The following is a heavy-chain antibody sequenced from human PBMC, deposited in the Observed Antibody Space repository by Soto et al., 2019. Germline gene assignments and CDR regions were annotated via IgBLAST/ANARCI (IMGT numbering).Heavy chain of an antibody. CDR1: GFTFSSYA. Sequence: GGSLRLSCAASGFTFSSYAMHWVRQAPGKGLEWVGRIKSKTDGGTTDYAAPVKGRFTISRDDSKNTLYLQMNSLKTEDTAVYYCTTGGTVTTSSFYYGMDVWGQGTTVTVSS. D-gene: IGHD4-17*01. J-gene: IGHJ6*02. CDR3: TTGGTVTTSSFYYGMDV. CDR2: IKSKTDGGTT. V-gene: IGHV3-15*07.